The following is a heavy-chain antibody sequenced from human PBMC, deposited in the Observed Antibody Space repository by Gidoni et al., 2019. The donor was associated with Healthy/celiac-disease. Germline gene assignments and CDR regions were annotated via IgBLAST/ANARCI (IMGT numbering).Heavy chain of an antibody. V-gene: IGHV1-18*01. J-gene: IGHJ4*02. D-gene: IGHD6-19*01. CDR1: GYTFTSYG. Sequence: QVQLVQSGVEVKKPGASVQVSCKASGYTFTSYGISWGRQATGQGLEWMGWISAYNGNTNYAQKLQGRGTMTTDTSTSTAYMELRSLRSDDTAVYYCARSRYSSGWYPRPYFDYWGQGTLVTVSS. CDR2: ISAYNGNT. CDR3: ARSRYSSGWYPRPYFDY.